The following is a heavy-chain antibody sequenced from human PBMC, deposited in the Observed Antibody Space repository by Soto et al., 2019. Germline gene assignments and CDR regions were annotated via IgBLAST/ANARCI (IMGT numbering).Heavy chain of an antibody. CDR1: GFTFSSYA. CDR3: ARPNRHYYYYGMDV. Sequence: QVQLVESGGGVVQPGRSLRLSCAASGFTFSSYAMHWVRQAPGKGLEWVAVISYDGSNKYYADSVKGRFTISRDNSKKTLYLQMNSLRAEDTAVYYCARPNRHYYYYGMDVWGQGTTVTVSS. CDR2: ISYDGSNK. V-gene: IGHV3-30-3*01. D-gene: IGHD7-27*01. J-gene: IGHJ6*02.